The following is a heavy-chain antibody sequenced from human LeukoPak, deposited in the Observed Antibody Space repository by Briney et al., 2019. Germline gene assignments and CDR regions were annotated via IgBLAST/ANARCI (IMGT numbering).Heavy chain of an antibody. CDR1: GGSISSGGYS. CDR2: IYHSGST. J-gene: IGHJ6*02. V-gene: IGHV4-30-2*01. Sequence: SQTLSLTCAVSGGSISSGGYSWSWLRQPPGKGLEWIGYIYHSGSTYYNPSLKSRVTISVDRSKNQFSLKLSSVTAADTAVYYCARGTSYCTNGVCYREGMDVWGQGTTVTVSS. CDR3: ARGTSYCTNGVCYREGMDV. D-gene: IGHD2-8*01.